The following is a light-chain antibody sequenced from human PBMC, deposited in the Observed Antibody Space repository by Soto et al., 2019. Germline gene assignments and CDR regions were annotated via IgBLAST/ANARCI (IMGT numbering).Light chain of an antibody. CDR1: SSDVGGYNY. J-gene: IGLJ1*01. Sequence: QSALTPPPSASGSPGQSVAISCTGTSSDVGGYNYVSWYQQLPGKAPKLMIYDVSKRPSGVPDRFSGSKSGNSASLTVSGLQAADEADYYCSSYAGTHIVFGTGTKVTVL. V-gene: IGLV2-8*01. CDR2: DVS. CDR3: SSYAGTHIV.